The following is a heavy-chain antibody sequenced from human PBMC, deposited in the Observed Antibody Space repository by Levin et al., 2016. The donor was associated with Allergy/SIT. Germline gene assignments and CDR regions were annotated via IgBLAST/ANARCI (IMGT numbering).Heavy chain of an antibody. D-gene: IGHD3-3*01. CDR1: GFTFSSYA. V-gene: IGHV3-23*01. CDR3: ARVPDVGYDFWSGYYYYYYGMDV. Sequence: GESLKISCAASGFTFSSYAMSWVRQAPGKGLEWVSAISGSGGSTYYADSVKGRFTISRDNSKNTLYLQMNSLRAEDTAVYYCARVPDVGYDFWSGYYYYYYGMDVWGQGTTVTVSS. CDR2: ISGSGGST. J-gene: IGHJ6*02.